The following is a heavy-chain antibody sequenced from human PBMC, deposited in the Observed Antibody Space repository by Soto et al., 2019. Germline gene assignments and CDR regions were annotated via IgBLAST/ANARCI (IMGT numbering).Heavy chain of an antibody. Sequence: QVQLVQSGAEVKKPGSSVKVSCKASGGTFSSYAISWVRQAPGQGLEWMGGIIPIFGTANYAQKLQGRVTSTADESTRTAYMELSSLRSEDTAVYYCARGMYCSGGSCYSDYYGMDVWGQGTTVTVSS. D-gene: IGHD2-15*01. V-gene: IGHV1-69*01. CDR1: GGTFSSYA. CDR2: IIPIFGTA. J-gene: IGHJ6*02. CDR3: ARGMYCSGGSCYSDYYGMDV.